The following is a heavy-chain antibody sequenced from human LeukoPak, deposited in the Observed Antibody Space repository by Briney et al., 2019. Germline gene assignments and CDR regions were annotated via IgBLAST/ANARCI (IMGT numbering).Heavy chain of an antibody. CDR3: TRGARGQQLVT. V-gene: IGHV4-34*01. J-gene: IGHJ5*02. D-gene: IGHD6-13*01. Sequence: PSETLSLTCAVYGGSFSGYYWSWIRQPPGKGLEWIGEINQSGSTNYNPSLKSRVTISVDTSKNQFSLKLSSVTAADTAAYYCTRGARGQQLVTWGQGTLVTVSS. CDR1: GGSFSGYY. CDR2: INQSGST.